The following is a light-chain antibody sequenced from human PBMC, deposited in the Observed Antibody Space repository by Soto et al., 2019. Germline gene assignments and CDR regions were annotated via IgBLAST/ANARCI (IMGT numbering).Light chain of an antibody. V-gene: IGKV1-5*03. CDR2: RAS. CDR1: QIIDNR. J-gene: IGKJ4*01. Sequence: DIHMTQSPYTLSASVGDRVTITCRTGQIIDNRLAWYQQKPGKPPKRLIYRASSLETGVPSRFSGSGSGTEFALTISHLQRGDSATYYCQEYNSYFGGGTKLEIK. CDR3: QEYNSY.